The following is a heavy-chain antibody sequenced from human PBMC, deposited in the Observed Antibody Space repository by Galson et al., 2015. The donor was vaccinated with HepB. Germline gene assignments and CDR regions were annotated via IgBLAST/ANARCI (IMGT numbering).Heavy chain of an antibody. Sequence: SVKVSCKASGYTFTSYDINWVRQATGQGLEWMGWMNPNSGNTGYAQKFQGRVTMTRNTSISTAYMELSSLRSEDTAVYYCARAPRTSYCTGGVCYTGYSYYMDVWGKGTTVTVSS. D-gene: IGHD2-8*02. J-gene: IGHJ6*03. CDR1: GYTFTSYD. V-gene: IGHV1-8*01. CDR3: ARAPRTSYCTGGVCYTGYSYYMDV. CDR2: MNPNSGNT.